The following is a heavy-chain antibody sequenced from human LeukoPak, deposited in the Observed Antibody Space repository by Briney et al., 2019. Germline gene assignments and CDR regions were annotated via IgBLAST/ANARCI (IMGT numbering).Heavy chain of an antibody. V-gene: IGHV4-34*01. CDR3: ARGRRCSYSSSWYYYYYYMDV. J-gene: IGHJ6*03. D-gene: IGHD6-13*01. Sequence: SETLSLTCTVSGGSISSYYWSWIRQPPGKGLEWIGEINHSGSTNYNPSLKSRVTISVDTSKNQFSLKLSSVTAADTAVDYCARGRRCSYSSSWYYYYYYMDVWGKGTTVTVSS. CDR2: INHSGST. CDR1: GGSISSYY.